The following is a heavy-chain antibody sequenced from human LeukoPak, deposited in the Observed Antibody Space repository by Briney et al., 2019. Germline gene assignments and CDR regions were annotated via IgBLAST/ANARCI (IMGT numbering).Heavy chain of an antibody. CDR3: ARDLGAAGTLSFFDY. Sequence: PGRSLRLSCAASGFTFSSYAMHWVRQAPGKGLEWVAVISYDGSNKYYADSVKGRFTISRDNSKNTLYLQMNSLRAEDTAVYYCARDLGAAGTLSFFDYWGQGTLVTVSS. D-gene: IGHD6-13*01. CDR1: GFTFSSYA. V-gene: IGHV3-30*04. CDR2: ISYDGSNK. J-gene: IGHJ4*02.